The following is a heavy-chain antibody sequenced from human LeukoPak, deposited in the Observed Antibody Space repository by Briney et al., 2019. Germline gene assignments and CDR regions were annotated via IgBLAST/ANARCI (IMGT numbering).Heavy chain of an antibody. CDR1: GYTFTSYG. D-gene: IGHD3-10*01. Sequence: ASVKVSCKASGYTFTSYGITWVRQAPGQGLEWMGWISAHTGTTNYAQKFQGRVTMTIDTSTSTAFMELRSLRSDDTAVYYCARMARIWFGESWYNWFDPWGQGTLVTVSS. CDR2: ISAHTGTT. J-gene: IGHJ5*02. V-gene: IGHV1-18*01. CDR3: ARMARIWFGESWYNWFDP.